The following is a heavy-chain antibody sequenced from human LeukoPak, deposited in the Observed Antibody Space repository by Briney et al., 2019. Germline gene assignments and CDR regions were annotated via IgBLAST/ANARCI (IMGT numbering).Heavy chain of an antibody. CDR2: ISSSSSYI. CDR3: ARDGRDGYNYAAFDI. CDR1: GFTFSSYA. J-gene: IGHJ3*02. V-gene: IGHV3-21*01. Sequence: GGTLRLSCAASGFTFSSYALHWVRQAPGKGLESVSSISSSSSYIYYADSVKGRFTISRDNAKNSLYLQMNSLRAEDTAVYYCARDGRDGYNYAAFDIWGQGTMVTVSS. D-gene: IGHD5-24*01.